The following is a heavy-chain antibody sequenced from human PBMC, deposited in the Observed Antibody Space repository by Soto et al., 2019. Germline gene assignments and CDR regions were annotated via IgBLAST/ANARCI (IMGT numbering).Heavy chain of an antibody. CDR2: ISKSGGTT. CDR3: ARVKGAYAIDY. CDR1: GFTFSDYY. Sequence: QVQLVESGGGLVKPGGSLRLSCAPSGFTFSDYYMSWIRQALGKGPEWVSYISKSGGTTQYADSVKGRFTISRDNAKKSLFLQMNSLRAEDTAVYYCARVKGAYAIDYWGQGTQVTVSS. J-gene: IGHJ4*02. V-gene: IGHV3-11*01. D-gene: IGHD5-12*01.